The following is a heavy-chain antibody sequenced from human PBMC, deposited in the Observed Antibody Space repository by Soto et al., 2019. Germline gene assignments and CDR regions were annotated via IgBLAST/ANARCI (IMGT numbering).Heavy chain of an antibody. CDR3: AASIFYYGMDV. CDR2: IYPGDSDT. J-gene: IGHJ6*02. CDR1: GYTFTTYW. Sequence: PGESLKISCKGSGYTFTTYWIGWVRQLPGKGLEWMGIIYPGDSDTKYNPPFQGQVTISADKSITTTYLQWSSLKASDTAIYYCAASIFYYGMDVWGQGTTVTVSS. V-gene: IGHV5-51*01.